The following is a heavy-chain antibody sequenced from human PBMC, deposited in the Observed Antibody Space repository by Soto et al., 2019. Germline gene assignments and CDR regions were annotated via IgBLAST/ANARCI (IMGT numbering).Heavy chain of an antibody. J-gene: IGHJ6*02. CDR3: AKVVKYDVLTGYYKGPDYYGMDV. D-gene: IGHD3-9*01. CDR2: ISGSGGST. CDR1: GFTFSIYS. Sequence: GGSLRLSCAASGFTFSIYSMNWVRQAPGKGLEWVSLISGSGGSTHYADSVEGRFTISKDNSKNTLYLEMDSLRAEDTAVYYCAKVVKYDVLTGYYKGPDYYGMDVWGQGTTVTVSS. V-gene: IGHV3-23*01.